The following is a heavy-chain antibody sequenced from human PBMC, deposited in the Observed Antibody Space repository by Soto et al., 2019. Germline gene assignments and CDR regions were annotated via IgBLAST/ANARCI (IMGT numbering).Heavy chain of an antibody. D-gene: IGHD3-3*01. V-gene: IGHV4-59*01. CDR3: ASLTGREYYDFWSGYAAYFDL. J-gene: IGHJ2*01. Sequence: SETLSLTCTVSGGSISSYYWSWIRQPPGKGLEWIGYIYYSGSTNYNPSLKSRVTISVDTSKNQFSLKLSSVTAADTAVYYCASLTGREYYDFWSGYAAYFDLWGRGTLVTVSS. CDR2: IYYSGST. CDR1: GGSISSYY.